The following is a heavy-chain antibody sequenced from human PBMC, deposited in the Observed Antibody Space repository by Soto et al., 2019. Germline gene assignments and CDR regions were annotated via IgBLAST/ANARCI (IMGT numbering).Heavy chain of an antibody. Sequence: GSLRLSCAASWFTVSSNYMSWVRQAPGKGLEWVSVIYSGGSTYYADSVKGRFTISRDNSKNTLYLQMNSLRAEDTAVYCCARDYCSSTSCYRGWGDYYYYGMDVWGQGTTVTVSS. V-gene: IGHV3-53*01. CDR2: IYSGGST. D-gene: IGHD2-2*02. CDR1: WFTVSSNY. J-gene: IGHJ6*02. CDR3: ARDYCSSTSCYRGWGDYYYYGMDV.